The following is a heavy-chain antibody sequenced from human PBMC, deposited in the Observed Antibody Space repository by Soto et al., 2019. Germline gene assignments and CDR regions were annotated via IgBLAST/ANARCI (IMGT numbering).Heavy chain of an antibody. D-gene: IGHD1-26*01. CDR1: GGAFSSYA. CDR2: IIPIFGTA. Sequence: GASVKVSCKASGGAFSSYAISWVRQAPGQGLEWMGGIIPIFGTANYAQKFQGRVTITADESTSTAYMELSSLRSEDTAVYYCAALLRPIMVDYWGQGTLVTVSS. CDR3: AALLRPIMVDY. V-gene: IGHV1-69*13. J-gene: IGHJ4*02.